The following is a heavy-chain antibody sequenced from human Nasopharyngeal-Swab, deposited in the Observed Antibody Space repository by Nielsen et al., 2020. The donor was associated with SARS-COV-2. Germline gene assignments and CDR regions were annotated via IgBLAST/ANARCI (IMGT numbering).Heavy chain of an antibody. CDR2: IYYSGST. Sequence: RQAPGKGLEWIGYIYYSGSTNYNPSLKSRVTISVDTSKNQFSLKLSSVTAADTAVYYCARGLFSSGGSLPYYYYGMDVWGQGTTVTVSS. J-gene: IGHJ6*02. V-gene: IGHV4-59*01. CDR3: ARGLFSSGGSLPYYYYGMDV. D-gene: IGHD6-19*01.